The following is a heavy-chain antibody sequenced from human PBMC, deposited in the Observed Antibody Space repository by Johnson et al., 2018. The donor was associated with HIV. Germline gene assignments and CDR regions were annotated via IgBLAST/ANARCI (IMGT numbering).Heavy chain of an antibody. J-gene: IGHJ3*02. Sequence: QVQLVESGGGLVKPGRSLRLSCAASGFTFSSYAMHWVRQAPGKGLEWVAVISYDGSNTYYADSVQGRFTISRDNSKNTLYLHMNSLRAEDTAVYYGARRCSRTSCRGTLFAFDIWGQGTMVTVSS. CDR2: ISYDGSNT. V-gene: IGHV3-30-3*01. CDR1: GFTFSSYA. CDR3: ARRCSRTSCRGTLFAFDI. D-gene: IGHD2-2*01.